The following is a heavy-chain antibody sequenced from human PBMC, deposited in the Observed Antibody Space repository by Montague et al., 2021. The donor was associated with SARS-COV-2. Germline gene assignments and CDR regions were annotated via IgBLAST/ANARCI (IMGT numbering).Heavy chain of an antibody. V-gene: IGHV3-53*01. CDR2: IKAGNT. J-gene: IGHJ4*02. D-gene: IGHD6-25*01. CDR1: GFSVSDSY. CDR3: ARGLQQRSNFDY. Sequence: SLSLAASGFSVSDSYMSWVRQAPGKGPEWVSIIKAGNTYYTDSVKGRFTMSRDNSKNTLSLQMNSLRDEDTAVYYCARGLQQRSNFDYWGQGTLVTVSS.